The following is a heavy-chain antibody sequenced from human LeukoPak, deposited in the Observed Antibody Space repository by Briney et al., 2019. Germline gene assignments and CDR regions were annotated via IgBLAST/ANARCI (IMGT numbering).Heavy chain of an antibody. CDR3: ARHLDP. CDR2: ISHRGDS. CDR1: GGTITSDH. Sequence: SETLCLSCTVSGGTITSDHWCWLPQSPGQGLEWIAYISHRGDSNHNPSLKSRAIISMDTSKNQFSLRLNSMTAAYTAVYYCARHLDPWGQGTLVTVSS. V-gene: IGHV4-59*08. J-gene: IGHJ5*02.